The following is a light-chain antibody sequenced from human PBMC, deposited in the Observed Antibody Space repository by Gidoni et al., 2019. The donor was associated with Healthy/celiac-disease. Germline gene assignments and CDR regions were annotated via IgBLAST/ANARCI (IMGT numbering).Light chain of an antibody. J-gene: IGKJ1*01. CDR1: QSISSY. CDR2: AAS. CDR3: QQSYSTPWT. Sequence: DIQMTPSPSSLSASVGDRVTITCRASQSISSYLNWYQQKPGKAPKLLIYAASSLQSGVPSRFSCSGSGTDFTLAISSLQPEDFATYYCQQSYSTPWTFGQGTKVEIK. V-gene: IGKV1-39*01.